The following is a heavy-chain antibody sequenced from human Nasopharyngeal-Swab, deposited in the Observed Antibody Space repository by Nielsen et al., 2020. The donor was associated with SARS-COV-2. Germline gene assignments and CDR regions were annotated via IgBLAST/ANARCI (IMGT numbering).Heavy chain of an antibody. CDR3: ARHVGSGWYGVDY. D-gene: IGHD6-19*01. V-gene: IGHV5-51*01. CDR1: GYSFTSYW. CDR2: IYPGDSDT. J-gene: IGHJ4*02. Sequence: GGSLRLSCKGSGYSFTSYWIGWVRQMPGKGLEWMGIIYPGDSDTRYSPPFQGQVTISADKSISTAYLQWSSLKASDTAMYYCARHVGSGWYGVDYWGQGTLVTVSS.